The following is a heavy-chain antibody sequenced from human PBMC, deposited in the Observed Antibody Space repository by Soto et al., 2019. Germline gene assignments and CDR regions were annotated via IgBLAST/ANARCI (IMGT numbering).Heavy chain of an antibody. V-gene: IGHV4-34*01. D-gene: IGHD3-10*01. Sequence: PSETLSLTCAVYGGSFSGYYWSWIRQTPGKGLEWIGEINHSGSTNYNPSLKSRVTISVDTSKNQFSLKLSSVTAADTAVYYCARVIRRMVRATFDPWGQGTLVTVSS. J-gene: IGHJ5*02. CDR3: ARVIRRMVRATFDP. CDR1: GGSFSGYY. CDR2: INHSGST.